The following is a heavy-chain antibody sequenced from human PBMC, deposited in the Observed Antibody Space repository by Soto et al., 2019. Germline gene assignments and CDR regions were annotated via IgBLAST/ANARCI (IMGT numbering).Heavy chain of an antibody. Sequence: PSETLSLTCTVSGGSISSRSYYWGWIRQPPGKGLEWIGSIYYSGSTYYNPSFKSRVTISVDTSKNQFSLKLSSVTAADTAVYYCATSEFHWGQGTLVTVSS. V-gene: IGHV4-39*01. CDR3: ATSEFH. D-gene: IGHD2-21*01. J-gene: IGHJ4*02. CDR1: GGSISSRSYY. CDR2: IYYSGST.